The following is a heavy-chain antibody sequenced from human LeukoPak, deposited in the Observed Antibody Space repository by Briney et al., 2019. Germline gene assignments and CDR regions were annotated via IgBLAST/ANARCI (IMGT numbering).Heavy chain of an antibody. CDR1: GFTFRSYW. D-gene: IGHD6-19*01. CDR3: ARSVACFDY. J-gene: IGHJ4*02. Sequence: GGSLRLSCAASGFTFRSYWMAWVRQAPGKGLEWVANIKPDGSEKYYVDSVKGRFTISRDNAKNSLYLQMNSLRVEDTAVYYCARSVACFDYWGQGILVTVSS. CDR2: IKPDGSEK. V-gene: IGHV3-7*03.